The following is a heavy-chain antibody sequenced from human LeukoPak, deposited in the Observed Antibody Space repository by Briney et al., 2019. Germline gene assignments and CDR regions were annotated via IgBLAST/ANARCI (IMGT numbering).Heavy chain of an antibody. Sequence: SETLSLTCTVSGGSIRSSYYYWGWIRQPPGKGLEWIGSIYDSGSTYYNPSLKSRVTISVDTSKNQFSLKLSSVTAADTAVYYCARESGYSYGLDYWGQGTLVTVSS. CDR1: GGSIRSSYYY. D-gene: IGHD5-18*01. J-gene: IGHJ4*02. CDR2: IYDSGST. CDR3: ARESGYSYGLDY. V-gene: IGHV4-39*07.